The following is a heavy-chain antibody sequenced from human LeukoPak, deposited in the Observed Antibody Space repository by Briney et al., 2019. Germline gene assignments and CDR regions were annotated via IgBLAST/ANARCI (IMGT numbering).Heavy chain of an antibody. CDR1: GFTFSSYE. Sequence: GGSLRLSCAASGFTFSSYEMNWVRQAPGKGLEWFSYISSSGSTIYYADSVKGRFTISRDNAKNSLSLQMNSLRAEDTAVYYCAREPYSSARGHYYGMDVWGQGTTVTVSS. CDR3: AREPYSSARGHYYGMDV. V-gene: IGHV3-48*03. J-gene: IGHJ6*02. CDR2: ISSSGSTI. D-gene: IGHD6-19*01.